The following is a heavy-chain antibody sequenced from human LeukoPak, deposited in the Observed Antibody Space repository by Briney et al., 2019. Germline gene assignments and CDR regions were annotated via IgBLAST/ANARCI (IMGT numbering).Heavy chain of an antibody. Sequence: GASVKVSCKASEYTFTGYYMHWVRQAPGQGLEWMGWINPNSGGTNYAQKFQGRVTMTRDTSISTAYMELSRLRSDDTAIYYCAKFLGAKLAMDVWGKGTTVTVSS. V-gene: IGHV1-2*02. CDR2: INPNSGGT. CDR1: EYTFTGYY. CDR3: AKFLGAKLAMDV. D-gene: IGHD3-16*01. J-gene: IGHJ6*03.